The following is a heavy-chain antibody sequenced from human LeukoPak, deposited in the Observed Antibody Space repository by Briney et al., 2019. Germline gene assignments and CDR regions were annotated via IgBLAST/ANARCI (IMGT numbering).Heavy chain of an antibody. CDR2: ISYDGSDK. D-gene: IGHD1-7*01. CDR3: TSGPLTGTTNY. J-gene: IGHJ4*02. CDR1: GFSFSDHS. Sequence: PGGSLRLSCAASGFSFSDHSMHWVRQAPGKGLEWVTVISYDGSDKFYTDSVKGRFLISRDNSKSTLYLQMSSLKTEDTAVYYCTSGPLTGTTNYWGQGTLVTVSS. V-gene: IGHV3-30*04.